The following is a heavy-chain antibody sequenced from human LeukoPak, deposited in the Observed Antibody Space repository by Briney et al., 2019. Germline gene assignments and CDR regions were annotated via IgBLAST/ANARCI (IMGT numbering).Heavy chain of an antibody. CDR2: ISSSGSTI. CDR1: GFTFSSYE. Sequence: GGSLRLSCAASGFTFSSYEMNWVRQAPGKGLEWVSYISSSGSTIYYADSVKGRFTISRDKAKNSLYLQMNSLRAEDTAVYYCARVGSGIYYGSGSYYFDYWGQGALVTVSS. CDR3: ARVGSGIYYGSGSYYFDY. D-gene: IGHD3-10*01. J-gene: IGHJ4*02. V-gene: IGHV3-48*03.